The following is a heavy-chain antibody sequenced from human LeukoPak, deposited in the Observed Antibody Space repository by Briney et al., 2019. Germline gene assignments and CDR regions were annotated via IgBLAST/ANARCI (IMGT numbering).Heavy chain of an antibody. CDR1: GYSISSSYY. CDR2: ISTSGST. CDR3: AARDSSGYYYGDDAFDI. J-gene: IGHJ3*02. Sequence: SETLSLTCTVSGYSISSSYYWSWIRQPAGKGLESIGHISTSGSTNYNPSLKSRVTMSVDTSKNQFSLKLSSVTAADTAVYYCAARDSSGYYYGDDAFDIWGQGTMVTVSS. V-gene: IGHV4-61*09. D-gene: IGHD3-22*01.